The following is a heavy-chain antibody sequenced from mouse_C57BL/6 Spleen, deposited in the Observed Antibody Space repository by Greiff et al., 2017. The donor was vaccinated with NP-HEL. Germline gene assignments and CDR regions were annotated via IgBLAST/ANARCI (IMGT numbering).Heavy chain of an antibody. V-gene: IGHV1-54*01. CDR3: ARPYYDGSSYFAY. J-gene: IGHJ3*01. Sequence: VQLQQSGAELVRPGTSVKVSCKASGYAFTNYLIEWVKQRPGQGLEWIGVINPGSGGTNYNEKFKGKATLTADKSSSTAYMQLSSLTSEDSAVYFCARPYYDGSSYFAYWGQGTLVTVSA. CDR2: INPGSGGT. CDR1: GYAFTNYL. D-gene: IGHD1-1*01.